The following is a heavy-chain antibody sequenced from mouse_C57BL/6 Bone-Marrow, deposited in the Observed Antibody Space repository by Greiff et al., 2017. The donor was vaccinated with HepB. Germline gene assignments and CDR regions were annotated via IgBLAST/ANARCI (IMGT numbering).Heavy chain of an antibody. V-gene: IGHV1-54*01. CDR1: GYAFTNYL. Sequence: LQESGAELVRPGTSVKVSCKASGYAFTNYLIEWVKQRPGQGLEWIGVINPGSGGTNYNEKFKGKATLTADKSSSTAYMQLSSLTSEDSAVYFCARERGFYYAMDYWGQGTSVTVSS. CDR3: ARERGFYYAMDY. J-gene: IGHJ4*01. CDR2: INPGSGGT.